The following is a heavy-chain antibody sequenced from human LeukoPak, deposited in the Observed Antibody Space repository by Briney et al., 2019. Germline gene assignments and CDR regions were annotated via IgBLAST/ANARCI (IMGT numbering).Heavy chain of an antibody. D-gene: IGHD1-26*01. CDR2: TYYRSKWYS. V-gene: IGHV6-1*01. CDR1: GDSVSSNSAG. Sequence: SQTLSLTCAISGDSVSSNSAGWNWIRQSPSRGLEWLGRTYYRSKWYSDYAVSVKSRITINPDTSKNQFSLQLNSVIPEDTAVYYCVRRSNYAFDYWGQGTLVTVSS. J-gene: IGHJ4*02. CDR3: VRRSNYAFDY.